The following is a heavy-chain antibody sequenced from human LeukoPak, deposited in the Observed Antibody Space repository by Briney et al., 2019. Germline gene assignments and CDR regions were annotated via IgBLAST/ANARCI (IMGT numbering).Heavy chain of an antibody. Sequence: AGRSLRLSCAASGFTFSDYYMSWIRQAPGKGLEWVSYISSNGSTIYYVDSVKGRFTISRDNAKHLLYLQMNSLRAEDTAVYYCAREGPRRYYDFWSGSNPRYFDYWGQGTLVTVSS. D-gene: IGHD3-3*01. V-gene: IGHV3-11*04. CDR3: AREGPRRYYDFWSGSNPRYFDY. J-gene: IGHJ4*02. CDR2: ISSNGSTI. CDR1: GFTFSDYY.